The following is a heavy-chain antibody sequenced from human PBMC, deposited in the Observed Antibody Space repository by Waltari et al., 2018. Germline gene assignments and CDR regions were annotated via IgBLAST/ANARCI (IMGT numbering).Heavy chain of an antibody. D-gene: IGHD6-19*01. J-gene: IGHJ3*02. Sequence: QVQLQESGPGLVKPSETLSLTCTVSGGSISSYYWSWIRQPAGKGLEWIGRIYTSGSTNDNPSLKSRVTMSVDTSKNQFSLKLSSVTAADTAVYYCARDRMAVAAREDDAFDIWGQGTMVTVSS. V-gene: IGHV4-4*07. CDR2: IYTSGST. CDR1: GGSISSYY. CDR3: ARDRMAVAAREDDAFDI.